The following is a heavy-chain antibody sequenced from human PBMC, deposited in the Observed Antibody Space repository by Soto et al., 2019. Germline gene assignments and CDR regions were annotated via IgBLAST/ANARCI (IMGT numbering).Heavy chain of an antibody. D-gene: IGHD3-3*01. CDR3: ARDPLKSRFLEWLSTPSYYMDV. J-gene: IGHJ6*03. CDR2: INHSGST. V-gene: IGHV4-34*01. Sequence: TSETLSLTCAVYGGSFSGYYWSWIRQPPGKGLEWIGEINHSGSTNYNPSLKSRVTISVDTSKNQFSLKLSSVTAADTAVYYCARDPLKSRFLEWLSTPSYYMDVWGKGTTVTVSS. CDR1: GGSFSGYY.